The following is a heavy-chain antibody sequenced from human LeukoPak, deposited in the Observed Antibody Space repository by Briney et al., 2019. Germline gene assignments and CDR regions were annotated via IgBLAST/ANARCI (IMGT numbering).Heavy chain of an antibody. Sequence: SETLSLTCAVYGGSFSGYYWSWIRQPPGKGLEWIGEINHSGSTNCNPSLKSRVTISVDTSKNQFSLKLSSVTAADTAVYYCARAARYCSSTSCYRSRVSWFDPWGQGTLVTVSS. CDR3: ARAARYCSSTSCYRSRVSWFDP. CDR1: GGSFSGYY. CDR2: INHSGST. J-gene: IGHJ5*02. V-gene: IGHV4-34*01. D-gene: IGHD2-2*01.